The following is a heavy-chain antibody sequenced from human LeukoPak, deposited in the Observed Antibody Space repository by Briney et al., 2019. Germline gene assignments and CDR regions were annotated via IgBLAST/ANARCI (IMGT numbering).Heavy chain of an antibody. CDR3: ARQYYDNTGYYYFDY. CDR2: MYYSGST. J-gene: IGHJ4*02. CDR1: GGSITGSSYY. D-gene: IGHD3-22*01. Sequence: SETLSLTCTVSGGSITGSSYYWGWIRQPPGKGLEWIGSMYYSGSTYYNPSLKSRLTISVDTSKNQFSLKLTSVTAADTAVYYCARQYYDNTGYYYFDYWGQGTLVAVSS. V-gene: IGHV4-39*01.